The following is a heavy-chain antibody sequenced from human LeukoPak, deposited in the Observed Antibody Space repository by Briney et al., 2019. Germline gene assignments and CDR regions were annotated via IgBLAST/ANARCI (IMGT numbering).Heavy chain of an antibody. J-gene: IGHJ6*03. V-gene: IGHV3-7*01. Sequence: GGSLRLSCAASGFTFSSYWMSWVGQAPGKGLEGVANIKQDGSEKYYVDSVKGRFTISRDNAKNSLYLQMNSLRAEDTAVYYCARDPSSYYYYMDVWGKGTTVTVSS. CDR2: IKQDGSEK. CDR1: GFTFSSYW. CDR3: ARDPSSYYYYMDV.